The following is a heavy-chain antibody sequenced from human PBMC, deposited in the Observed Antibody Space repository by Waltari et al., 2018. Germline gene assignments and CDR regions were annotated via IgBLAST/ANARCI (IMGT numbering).Heavy chain of an antibody. CDR2: VSGDSGYI. D-gene: IGHD3-10*01. CDR1: GMTFRAYS. CDR3: AGIRRGFWFFDL. Sequence: EVQLVESGGGLVQPGGSLRLSCAASGMTFRAYSMNWVRQAPGKGLEWISYVSGDSGYIYYADSVRGRFTISRDNAQNSMYLQMNNLRADDTAVYYCAGIRRGFWFFDLWGRGTLVTVSS. J-gene: IGHJ2*01. V-gene: IGHV3-48*04.